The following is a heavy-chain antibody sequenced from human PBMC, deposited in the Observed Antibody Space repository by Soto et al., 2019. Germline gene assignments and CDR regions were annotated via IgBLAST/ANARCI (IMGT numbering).Heavy chain of an antibody. V-gene: IGHV3-23*01. CDR1: GFTFSSYA. CDR2: ISGSGGST. D-gene: IGHD3-9*01. Sequence: GSLRLSCAASGFTFSSYAMSWVRQAPGKGLEWVSAISGSGGSTYYADSVKGRFTISRDNSKNTLYLQMNSLRAEDTAVYYCAKDREENYDILTGYYNVDGYNWFDPWGQGTLVTVSS. CDR3: AKDREENYDILTGYYNVDGYNWFDP. J-gene: IGHJ5*02.